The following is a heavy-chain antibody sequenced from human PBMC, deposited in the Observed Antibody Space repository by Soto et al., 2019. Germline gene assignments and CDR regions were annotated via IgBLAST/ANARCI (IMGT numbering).Heavy chain of an antibody. CDR2: ISYSGST. Sequence: SETLSLTCTVSAGSISSFYWSWIRQPPGNGLECIGCISYSGSTNYNPSLKSRVTISVDTSKNQFSLKLSSVTAADTAVYYCARCSGGSCYGPLDYWGQGTLVTVSS. J-gene: IGHJ4*02. V-gene: IGHV4-59*08. D-gene: IGHD2-15*01. CDR1: AGSISSFY. CDR3: ARCSGGSCYGPLDY.